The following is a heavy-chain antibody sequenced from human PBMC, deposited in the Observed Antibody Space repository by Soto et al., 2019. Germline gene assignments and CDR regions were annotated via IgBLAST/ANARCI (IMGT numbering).Heavy chain of an antibody. D-gene: IGHD3-10*01. CDR3: AQMWFGELWHGMDV. Sequence: QLVQSGAEVKKPGSSVKVSCKASGGDFLSYTISWVRQAPGQGPEWMGTIIPILDVAKNGQKFQGRVAITADKATSTVYMELRSLRSDDTAVYYCAQMWFGELWHGMDVWGQGTTITVSS. CDR2: IIPILDVA. V-gene: IGHV1-69*02. J-gene: IGHJ6*02. CDR1: GGDFLSYT.